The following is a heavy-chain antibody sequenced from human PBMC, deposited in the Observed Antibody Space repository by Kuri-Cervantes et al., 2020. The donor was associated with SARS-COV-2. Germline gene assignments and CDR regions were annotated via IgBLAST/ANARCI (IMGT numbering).Heavy chain of an antibody. CDR1: GFTFSRYS. Sequence: GESLKISCVAFGFTFSRYSMNWVRQAPGKGLEWVSYISSSSNTIYYADSVKGRSTISRDNAKNSLYLPMNSLRAEDTAVYYCARGFSGHSYGDAFDIWGQGTMVTVS. J-gene: IGHJ3*02. CDR3: ARGFSGHSYGDAFDI. D-gene: IGHD5-18*01. V-gene: IGHV3-48*01. CDR2: ISSSSNTI.